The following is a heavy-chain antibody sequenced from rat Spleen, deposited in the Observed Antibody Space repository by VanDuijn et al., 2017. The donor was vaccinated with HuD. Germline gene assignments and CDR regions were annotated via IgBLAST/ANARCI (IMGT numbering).Heavy chain of an antibody. Sequence: EVQLVESGGGLVQPGRSLKLSCAASGFTFSNYYMAWVRQAPKKGLEWVATIRTSGSRTYYPDSVKGRFTISRDNAKSSLYLQMNSLKSEDTATYYCARWDRTYGGYTSHWFAYWGQGTLVTVSS. D-gene: IGHD1-11*01. V-gene: IGHV5-25*01. J-gene: IGHJ3*01. CDR1: GFTFSNYY. CDR3: ARWDRTYGGYTSHWFAY. CDR2: IRTSGSRT.